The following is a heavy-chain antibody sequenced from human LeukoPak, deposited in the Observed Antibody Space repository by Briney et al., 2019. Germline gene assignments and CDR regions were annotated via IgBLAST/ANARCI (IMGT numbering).Heavy chain of an antibody. CDR1: GFTFGDYA. D-gene: IGHD1-26*01. J-gene: IGHJ4*02. Sequence: GGSLRLSCTASGFTFGDYAMSWVRQAPGKGLEWVGFIRSKAYGGTTEYAASVKGRFTISRDDSKSIAYLQMNSLKTEDTAVYYCTRDVGATYFDYWGQGTLVTVSS. CDR2: IRSKAYGGTT. V-gene: IGHV3-49*04. CDR3: TRDVGATYFDY.